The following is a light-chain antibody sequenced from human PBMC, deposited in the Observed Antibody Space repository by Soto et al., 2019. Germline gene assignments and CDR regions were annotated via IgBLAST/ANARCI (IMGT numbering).Light chain of an antibody. CDR3: QQRNVRPPVT. CDR2: GVS. V-gene: IGKV3-20*01. J-gene: IGKJ5*01. Sequence: EIVLTQSPGTLSLSPWERATLSCRASQSVSSYLAWYQQKPGQAPRLLIYGVSSRATGIPDRFSGSGSGTDFTLTISRLEPEDFAVYYCQQRNVRPPVTFGQGTRLEIK. CDR1: QSVSSY.